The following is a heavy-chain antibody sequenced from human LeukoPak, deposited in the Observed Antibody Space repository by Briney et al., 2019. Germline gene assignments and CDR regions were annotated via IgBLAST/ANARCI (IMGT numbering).Heavy chain of an antibody. J-gene: IGHJ4*02. D-gene: IGHD3-22*01. V-gene: IGHV3-33*01. CDR3: ARDPSYQYYYDSSGYYDY. Sequence: QPGGSLRLSCAASGFTFSSYGMHWVRQAPGKGLEWVAVIWYDGSNKYYADSVKGRFTISRDNPKNTLYLQMNSLRAEDTAVYYCARDPSYQYYYDSSGYYDYWGQGTLVTVSS. CDR1: GFTFSSYG. CDR2: IWYDGSNK.